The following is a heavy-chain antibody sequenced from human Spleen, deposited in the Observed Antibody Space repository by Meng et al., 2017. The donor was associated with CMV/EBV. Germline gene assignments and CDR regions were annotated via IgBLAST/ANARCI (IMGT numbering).Heavy chain of an antibody. Sequence: GESLKISCAASGFTFSNYGMHWVRQAPGKGLEWVSTITNSGDTTYYTDSVEGRFTISRDNSKNTLYLQVNRLTAEDTAVYYCALFGVVTNFHSYGMDVWGQGTTVTVSS. D-gene: IGHD3-3*01. CDR2: ITNSGDTT. CDR3: ALFGVVTNFHSYGMDV. CDR1: GFTFSNYG. J-gene: IGHJ6*02. V-gene: IGHV3-23*01.